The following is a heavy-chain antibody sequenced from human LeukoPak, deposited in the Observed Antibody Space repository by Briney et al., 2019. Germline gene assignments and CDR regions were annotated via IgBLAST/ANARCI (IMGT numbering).Heavy chain of an antibody. CDR2: IYYSGST. Sequence: SETLSLTCTASGGSISPYYWSWIRQPPGKGLEWIGYIYYSGSTNYNPSLKSRVTISVDTSKNQFSLKLSSVTAADTAMYYCARHGGGGESYPRVFDCWGRGNLVTVSS. D-gene: IGHD1-26*01. CDR3: ARHGGGGESYPRVFDC. CDR1: GGSISPYY. V-gene: IGHV4-59*08. J-gene: IGHJ4*02.